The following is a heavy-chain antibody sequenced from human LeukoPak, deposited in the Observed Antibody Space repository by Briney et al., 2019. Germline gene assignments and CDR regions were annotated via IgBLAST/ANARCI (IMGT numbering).Heavy chain of an antibody. CDR2: ISGRGTST. J-gene: IGHJ4*02. CDR3: AKSWDFDWLLSY. Sequence: GGSLRLSCAASGFTFSNYAMNWVRQAPGKGLEWVSGISGRGTSTYYADSVKGRFTISRDNSKNTLHLQMDSLRAEDTAVYYCAKSWDFDWLLSYWGQGTLVTVSS. D-gene: IGHD3-9*01. V-gene: IGHV3-23*01. CDR1: GFTFSNYA.